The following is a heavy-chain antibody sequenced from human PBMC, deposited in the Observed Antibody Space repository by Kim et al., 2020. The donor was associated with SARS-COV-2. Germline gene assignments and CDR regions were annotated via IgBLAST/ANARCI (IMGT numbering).Heavy chain of an antibody. CDR3: ARGARSRQYHYYYGMDV. J-gene: IGHJ6*02. CDR2: INHSGST. Sequence: SETLSLTCAVYGGSFSGYYWSWIRQPPGKGLEWIGEINHSGSTNYNPSLKSRVTISVDTSKNQFSLKLSSVTAADTAVYYCARGARSRQYHYYYGMDVWGQGTTVTVSS. CDR1: GGSFSGYY. V-gene: IGHV4-34*01.